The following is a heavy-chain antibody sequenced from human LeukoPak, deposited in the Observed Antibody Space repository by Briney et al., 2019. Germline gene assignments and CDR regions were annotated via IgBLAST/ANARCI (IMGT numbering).Heavy chain of an antibody. V-gene: IGHV4-34*01. J-gene: IGHJ4*02. CDR2: INHSGST. CDR1: GGSISSYY. CDR3: ARGGRADY. D-gene: IGHD3-10*01. Sequence: SETLSLTCTVSGGSISSYYWSWIRQPPGKGLEWIGEINHSGSTNYNPSLKSRVTISIDTSKKQFSLTLSSVTAADTAVYYCARGGRADYWGQGTLVTVSS.